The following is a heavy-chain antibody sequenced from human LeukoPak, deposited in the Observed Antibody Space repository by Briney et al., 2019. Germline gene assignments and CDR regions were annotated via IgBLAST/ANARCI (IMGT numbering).Heavy chain of an antibody. CDR1: GGTFSSYA. Sequence: GASVKVSCKASGGTFSSYAISWVRQAPGQGLKWMGGIIPIFGTANYAQKFQGRVTITADESTSTAYMELSSLRSEDTAVYYCARGARCSSTSCYWDFDYWGQGTLVTVSS. CDR2: IIPIFGTA. CDR3: ARGARCSSTSCYWDFDY. V-gene: IGHV1-69*13. J-gene: IGHJ4*02. D-gene: IGHD2-2*01.